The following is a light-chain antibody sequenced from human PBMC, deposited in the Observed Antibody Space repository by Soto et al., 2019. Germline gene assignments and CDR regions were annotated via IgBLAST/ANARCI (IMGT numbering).Light chain of an antibody. Sequence: EIVLTQSPATLSLSPGERATLSCRASQSVSSYLAWYQQKPGQAPRLLIYDASNRATGIPARFSGSGSGTDFTLTISSLEPEDVAVYYCQQRSNWPPVCTFGQGTKLEIK. CDR1: QSVSSY. V-gene: IGKV3-11*01. J-gene: IGKJ2*02. CDR3: QQRSNWPPVCT. CDR2: DAS.